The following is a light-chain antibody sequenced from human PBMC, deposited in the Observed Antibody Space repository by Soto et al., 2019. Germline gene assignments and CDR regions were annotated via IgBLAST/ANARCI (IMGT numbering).Light chain of an antibody. CDR3: QVWDRSSDHYV. J-gene: IGLJ1*01. V-gene: IGLV2-11*01. CDR2: GVV. Sequence: QSVLTQPRSVSGSPGQSVTISCTGTGNDVGAYNYVSWYQQHPGRPPKLLIYGVVRWPSGVPDRFSGSKSGNTASLTISGLQAEDEADYYCQVWDRSSDHYVFGSGTKVTVL. CDR1: GNDVGAYNY.